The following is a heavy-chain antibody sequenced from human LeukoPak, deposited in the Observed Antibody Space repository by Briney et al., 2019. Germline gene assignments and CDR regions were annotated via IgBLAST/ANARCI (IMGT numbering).Heavy chain of an antibody. CDR1: GYTFTSYD. V-gene: IGHV1-8*01. D-gene: IGHD5-18*01. CDR2: MNPNSGNT. Sequence: VASVKVSCKASGYTFTSYDINWVRQATGQGLEWMGWMNPNSGNTGYAQKFQGRVTMTRNTSISTAYMELSSLRSEDTAVYYCARDPDTAMVSVFVGDRGSDDWIDPWGQGTLVTVSS. J-gene: IGHJ5*02. CDR3: ARDPDTAMVSVFVGDRGSDDWIDP.